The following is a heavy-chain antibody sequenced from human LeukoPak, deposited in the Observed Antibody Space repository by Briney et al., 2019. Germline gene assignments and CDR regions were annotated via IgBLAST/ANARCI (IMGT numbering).Heavy chain of an antibody. CDR2: INHSGST. CDR1: GFTFSSYA. D-gene: IGHD3-22*01. Sequence: GSLRLSCAASGFTFSSYAMSWVRQPPGKGLEWIGEINHSGSTNYNPSLKSRVTISVDTSKNQFSLKLSSVTAADTAVYYCARMPDYYDSSGYSVYFDYWGQGTLVTVSS. CDR3: ARMPDYYDSSGYSVYFDY. V-gene: IGHV4-34*01. J-gene: IGHJ4*02.